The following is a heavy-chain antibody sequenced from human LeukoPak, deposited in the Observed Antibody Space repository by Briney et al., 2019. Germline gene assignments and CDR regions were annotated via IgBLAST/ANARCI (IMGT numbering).Heavy chain of an antibody. Sequence: SVKVSCKASGDSFSSYSISWVRQAPGQGLEWMGGGIPIFDTPHYAQNFQDRVTITTDESTSTAYMELSSLRSEDTAVYYCARDLMVRGVITNWFDPWGQGTLVTVSS. D-gene: IGHD3-10*01. J-gene: IGHJ5*02. CDR1: GDSFSSYS. V-gene: IGHV1-69*05. CDR3: ARDLMVRGVITNWFDP. CDR2: GIPIFDTP.